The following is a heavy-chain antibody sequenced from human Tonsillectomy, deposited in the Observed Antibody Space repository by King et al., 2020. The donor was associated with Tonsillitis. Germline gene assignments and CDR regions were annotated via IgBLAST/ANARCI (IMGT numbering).Heavy chain of an antibody. CDR3: AKGHWPQGGAIYYYYGMDV. J-gene: IGHJ6*02. V-gene: IGHV3-30*18. CDR1: EFTFSSYG. Sequence: VQLVESGGGVVQPGRSLRLSCAASEFTFSSYGIHWVRQAPGKGLEWVAVISYDGSNKYYADSVKGRFTISRDNSKNTVYLQMNSLRGEDTAVYYCAKGHWPQGGAIYYYYGMDVWGQGTTVTVSS. CDR2: ISYDGSNK. D-gene: IGHD1-1*01.